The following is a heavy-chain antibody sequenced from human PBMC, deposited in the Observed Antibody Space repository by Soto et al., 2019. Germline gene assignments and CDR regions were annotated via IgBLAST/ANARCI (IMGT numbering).Heavy chain of an antibody. CDR3: ARLLDYSNYGNVLYHYYGMDV. J-gene: IGHJ6*02. CDR2: IYYSGST. V-gene: IGHV4-39*01. CDR1: GGSISSSSYY. D-gene: IGHD4-4*01. Sequence: SETLSLTCTVSGGSISSSSYYWGWIRQPPGKGLEWIGSIYYSGSTYYNPSLKSRVTISVDTSKNQFSLKLSSVTAADTAVYYCARLLDYSNYGNVLYHYYGMDVWGQGTTVTVSS.